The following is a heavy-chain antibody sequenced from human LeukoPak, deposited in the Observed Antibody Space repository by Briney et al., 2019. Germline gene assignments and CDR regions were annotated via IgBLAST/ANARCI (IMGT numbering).Heavy chain of an antibody. Sequence: ASVKVSCKASGYTFTGYYMHWVRQAPGQGPEWMGWINPNSGGTNYAQKFQGRVTMTRDTSLSTVYMELSRLRSDDTAVYYCARDRWQQLSGMDYWGQGTLVTVSS. V-gene: IGHV1-2*02. CDR2: INPNSGGT. CDR3: ARDRWQQLSGMDY. D-gene: IGHD6-13*01. CDR1: GYTFTGYY. J-gene: IGHJ4*02.